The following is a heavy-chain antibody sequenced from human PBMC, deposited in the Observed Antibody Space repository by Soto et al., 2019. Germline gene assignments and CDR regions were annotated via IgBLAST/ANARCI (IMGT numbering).Heavy chain of an antibody. CDR1: GFTFSSYA. Sequence: EVQLLESGGGLVQPGGSLRLSCAASGFTFSSYAMSWVRQAPGKGLEWVSAISGSGGSTFYADSVKGRFTISRDNSKNMLYLQMNSLRAEDTAVYYCARVRVYSSGWYVFDYWGQGTLVTVSS. CDR3: ARVRVYSSGWYVFDY. V-gene: IGHV3-23*01. D-gene: IGHD6-19*01. CDR2: ISGSGGST. J-gene: IGHJ4*02.